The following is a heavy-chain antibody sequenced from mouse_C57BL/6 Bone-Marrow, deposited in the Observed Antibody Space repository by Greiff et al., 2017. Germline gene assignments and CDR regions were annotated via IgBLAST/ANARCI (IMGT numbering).Heavy chain of an antibody. Sequence: QVHVKQSGAELARPGASVKLSCKASGYTFTSYGISWVKQRTGQGLEWIGEIYPRSGNTYYNEKFKGKATLTADKSSSTAYMELRSLTSADSAVYFCARWTTVVAFEDWGQGTTLTVSS. CDR2: IYPRSGNT. J-gene: IGHJ2*01. V-gene: IGHV1-81*01. D-gene: IGHD1-1*01. CDR1: GYTFTSYG. CDR3: ARWTTVVAFED.